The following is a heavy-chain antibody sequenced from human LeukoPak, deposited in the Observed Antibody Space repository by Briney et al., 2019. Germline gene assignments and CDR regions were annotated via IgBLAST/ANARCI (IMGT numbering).Heavy chain of an antibody. CDR3: ASTRFGDNWFDP. Sequence: SVKVSCKASGGTFSSYAISWVRQAPGQGLEWMGGIIPIFGTANYAQKFQGRVTITADESTSTAYMELSSLRSEDTAVYYCASTRFGDNWFDPWGQGTLVTVSS. V-gene: IGHV1-69*13. CDR1: GGTFSSYA. D-gene: IGHD3-10*01. CDR2: IIPIFGTA. J-gene: IGHJ5*02.